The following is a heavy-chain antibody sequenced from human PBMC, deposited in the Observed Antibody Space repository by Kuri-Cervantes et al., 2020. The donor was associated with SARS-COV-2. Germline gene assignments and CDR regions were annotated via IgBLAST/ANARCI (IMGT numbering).Heavy chain of an antibody. Sequence: SQTLSLTCAVSGYSISSGYYWGWIRQPPGKGLEWIGSIYHSGSTHYKPSLKSRATLSVDTSKNQFSLKLSSVTAADTAVYYCARTRFLEWSYIQHWGQGTLVTVSS. CDR2: IYHSGST. V-gene: IGHV4-38-2*01. CDR1: GYSISSGYY. D-gene: IGHD3-3*01. CDR3: ARTRFLEWSYIQH. J-gene: IGHJ1*01.